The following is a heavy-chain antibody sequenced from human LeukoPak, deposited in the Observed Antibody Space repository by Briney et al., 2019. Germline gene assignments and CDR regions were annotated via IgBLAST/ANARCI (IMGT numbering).Heavy chain of an antibody. CDR1: GGSISSYY. J-gene: IGHJ5*02. CDR2: IYYSGST. CDR3: ARVRRVVSSWFDP. Sequence: PSETLSLTCTVSGGSISSYYWSWIRQPPGKGLEWIGYIYYSGSTNYNPSLKSRVTISVDTSKNQFSLKLSSVTAADTAVYYCARVRRVVSSWFDPWGQGTLVTVSS. D-gene: IGHD3-22*01. V-gene: IGHV4-59*01.